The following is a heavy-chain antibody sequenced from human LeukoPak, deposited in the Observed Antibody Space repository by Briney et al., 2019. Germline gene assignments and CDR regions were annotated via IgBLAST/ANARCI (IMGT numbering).Heavy chain of an antibody. D-gene: IGHD1-14*01. CDR3: ARDPTTGNVGLGMDV. CDR2: IYYSGSI. J-gene: IGHJ6*04. V-gene: IGHV4-59*01. CDR1: GGSISSYY. Sequence: PSETLSLTCTVSGGSISSYYWSWIRQPPGKGLEWIGYIYYSGSINYNPSLKSRVTISVDTSKNQFSLKLSSVTAADTAVYYCARDPTTGNVGLGMDVWGKGTTVTVSS.